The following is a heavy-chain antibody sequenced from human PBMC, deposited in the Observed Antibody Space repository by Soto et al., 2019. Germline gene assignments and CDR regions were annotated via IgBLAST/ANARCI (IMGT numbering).Heavy chain of an antibody. D-gene: IGHD4-4*01. CDR2: FYYSRST. Sequence: QVQLQESGPGLVKPSETLSLTCTVSGGSVSSGDYHWSWIRQPPGKGLEWIGYFYYSRSTYYNPSLKSQVTISVDTSKNQFSLKLSSVTAADTAVYYCARERDYSMGHYYYSGMDVWGQGTTVTVSS. V-gene: IGHV4-30-4*01. CDR1: GGSVSSGDYH. CDR3: ARERDYSMGHYYYSGMDV. J-gene: IGHJ6*02.